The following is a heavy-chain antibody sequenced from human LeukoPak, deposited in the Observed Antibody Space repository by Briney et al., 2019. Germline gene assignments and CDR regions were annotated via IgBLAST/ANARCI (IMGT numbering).Heavy chain of an antibody. V-gene: IGHV4-31*03. D-gene: IGHD3-9*01. J-gene: IGHJ5*02. Sequence: PSQTRSLTCTVSGGSISSGGYYWSWIRQHPGKGLEWIGYIYYSGSTYYNPSLKSRVTISVDTSKNQFSLKLSSVTAADTAVYYCARVLFLLSNWFDPWGQGTLVTVSS. CDR3: ARVLFLLSNWFDP. CDR1: GGSISSGGYY. CDR2: IYYSGST.